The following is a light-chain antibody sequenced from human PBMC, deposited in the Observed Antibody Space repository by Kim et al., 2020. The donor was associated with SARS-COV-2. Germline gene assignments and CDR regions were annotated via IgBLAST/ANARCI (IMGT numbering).Light chain of an antibody. CDR1: QGISSY. V-gene: IGKV1-9*01. J-gene: IGKJ4*01. CDR3: QHLNNYPPLT. CDR2: AAF. Sequence: IQLTQSPSSLSASVGDRVTITCRASQGISSYLAWYQQKPGKAPKLLIYAAFTLQSGVPSRFSGSGSGTDFTLTISSLRPEDFGTYYCQHLNNYPPLTFGGGTKVDIK.